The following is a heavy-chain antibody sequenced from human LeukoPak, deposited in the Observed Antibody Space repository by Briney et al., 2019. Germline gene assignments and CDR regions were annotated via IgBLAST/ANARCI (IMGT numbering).Heavy chain of an antibody. CDR2: IIPIFGTA. V-gene: IGHV1-69*01. D-gene: IGHD4-11*01. CDR1: GDTFNSVA. J-gene: IGHJ6*04. CDR3: ARLSDPSKSPGPLDV. Sequence: SVKVSCKASGDTFNSVALSWVRLAPGQGLEWMGGIIPIFGTANYAQRFRGRVTITSDESTSTAYMEMNSLTSDDTAVYYCARLSDPSKSPGPLDVWGKGTTVTVSS.